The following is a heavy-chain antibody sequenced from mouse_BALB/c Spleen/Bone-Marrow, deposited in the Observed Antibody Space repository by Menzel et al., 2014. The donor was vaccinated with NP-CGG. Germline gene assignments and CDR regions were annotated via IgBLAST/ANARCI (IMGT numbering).Heavy chain of an antibody. V-gene: IGHV2-6-7*01. D-gene: IGHD2-4*01. Sequence: VQRVESGPGLVAPSQSLSITCTVSGFSLTGYGVSWVCQSPGKGLEWLGMIWGDGSTDYNSALKSRLSISKDNSKSQVFLKMNSLQTDDTARYYCARDSFLITRALDYWGQGTSVTVSS. CDR2: IWGDGST. CDR3: ARDSFLITRALDY. CDR1: GFSLTGYG. J-gene: IGHJ4*01.